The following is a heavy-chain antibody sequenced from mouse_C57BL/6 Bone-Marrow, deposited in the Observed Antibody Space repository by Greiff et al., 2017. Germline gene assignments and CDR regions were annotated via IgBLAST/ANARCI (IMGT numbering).Heavy chain of an antibody. Sequence: QVQLQQSGAELVRPGTSVKVSCKASGYAFTNYLIEWVKQRPGQGLEWIGVINPGSGGTNYNEKFKGKATLTADKSSSTAYMQLSSLTSEDSAVYFCARQFITTRVGGFAYWGQGTLVTVSA. J-gene: IGHJ3*01. CDR3: ARQFITTRVGGFAY. CDR1: GYAFTNYL. D-gene: IGHD1-1*01. CDR2: INPGSGGT. V-gene: IGHV1-54*01.